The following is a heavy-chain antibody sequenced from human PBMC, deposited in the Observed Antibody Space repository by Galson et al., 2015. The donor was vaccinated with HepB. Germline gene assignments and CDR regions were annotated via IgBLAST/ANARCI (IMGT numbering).Heavy chain of an antibody. CDR1: GASISSDY. CDR2: MYYSGTT. CDR3: ARAPLRFTPYFYGMDV. V-gene: IGHV4-59*01. J-gene: IGHJ6*02. D-gene: IGHD3-3*01. Sequence: ETLSLTCTVSGASISSDYWSWIRQPPGKGLEWIAYMYYSGTTNDNPSLKSRVSISVDPSKNQFSLELTSVTAADTAVYYCARAPLRFTPYFYGMDVWGQGATVTVSS.